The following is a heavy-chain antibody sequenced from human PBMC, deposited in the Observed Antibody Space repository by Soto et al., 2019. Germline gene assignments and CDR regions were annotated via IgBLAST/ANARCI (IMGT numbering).Heavy chain of an antibody. J-gene: IGHJ4*02. D-gene: IGHD1-1*01. Sequence: GASVKVSCKASGYTFTSYGISWVRQAPGQGLEWMGIISPNGGSTSYAQKFQGRVTMTRDTSTSTVYMELSSLRSEDTAVYYCARGHTGFTDYWGQGTLVTVS. CDR3: ARGHTGFTDY. V-gene: IGHV1-46*01. CDR2: ISPNGGST. CDR1: GYTFTSYG.